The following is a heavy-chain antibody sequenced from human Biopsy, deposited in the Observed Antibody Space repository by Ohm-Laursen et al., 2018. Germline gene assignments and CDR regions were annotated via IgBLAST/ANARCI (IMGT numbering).Heavy chain of an antibody. CDR3: VRLNRRGNIIFFDY. CDR1: GGSITADF. Sequence: SDTLSLTCTVSGGSITADFWTWIRQTPGERLEWIGYRFHSGSPMYNPSLKSRVTISVDTWKSQFSLTFTSVTAADTAVYYCVRLNRRGNIIFFDYWGRGTLVTVSS. D-gene: IGHD3/OR15-3a*01. J-gene: IGHJ4*02. V-gene: IGHV4-59*08. CDR2: RFHSGSP.